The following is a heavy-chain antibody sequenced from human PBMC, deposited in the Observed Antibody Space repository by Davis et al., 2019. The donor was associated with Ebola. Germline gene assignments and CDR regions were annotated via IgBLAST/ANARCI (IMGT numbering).Heavy chain of an antibody. J-gene: IGHJ6*02. CDR2: MSPSGDII. CDR3: AKDMRSKINPSGVDV. D-gene: IGHD2/OR15-2a*01. Sequence: PGGSLRLSCAASGFTFSSYEMNWVRQAPGKGLECVSHMSPSGDIIYYADSVKGRFTVSRDNSHNTVFLQMNSLRAEDTALYYCAKDMRSKINPSGVDVWGQGTTVTVSS. CDR1: GFTFSSYE. V-gene: IGHV3-23*01.